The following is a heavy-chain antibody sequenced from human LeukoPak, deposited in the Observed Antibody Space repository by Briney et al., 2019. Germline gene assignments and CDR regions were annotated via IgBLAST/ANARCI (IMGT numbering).Heavy chain of an antibody. D-gene: IGHD6-19*01. V-gene: IGHV3-30*18. CDR2: IGSDGSNK. J-gene: IGHJ5*02. CDR1: GFSFRSYG. Sequence: GGSLRLSCAASGFSFRSYGIHWVRQTPGKGLEWVAVIGSDGSNKYYADSVKGRFTISRDNSNNTLFLLMNSLRAEDTAVYYCAKYMSSGSWGQGTLVTVSS. CDR3: AKYMSSGS.